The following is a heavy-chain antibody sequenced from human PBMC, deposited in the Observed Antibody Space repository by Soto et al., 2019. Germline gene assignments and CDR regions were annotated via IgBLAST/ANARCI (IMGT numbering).Heavy chain of an antibody. Sequence: GGSLRLSCAASGFTFSSYGMHWVRQAPGKGLEWVAVISYDGSNKYYADSVKGRFTISRDNSKNTLYLQMNSLRAEDTAVYYCAKDFRYSGYDSPGSQYFDYWGQGTLVTVSS. V-gene: IGHV3-30*18. CDR2: ISYDGSNK. J-gene: IGHJ4*02. CDR3: AKDFRYSGYDSPGSQYFDY. D-gene: IGHD5-12*01. CDR1: GFTFSSYG.